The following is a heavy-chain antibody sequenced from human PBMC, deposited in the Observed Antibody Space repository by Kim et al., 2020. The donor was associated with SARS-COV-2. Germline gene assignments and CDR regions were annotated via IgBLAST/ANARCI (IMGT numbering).Heavy chain of an antibody. V-gene: IGHV4-31*03. D-gene: IGHD3-22*01. Sequence: SETLSLTCTVSGGPISSGGYYWSWIRQHPGKGLEWIGYIYYSGSTYYNPSLKSRVTISVDTSKNQFSLKLSSVTAADTAVYYCVCVENYYDSSGYYHNWFDPWGQGTLVTVSS. CDR2: IYYSGST. J-gene: IGHJ5*02. CDR3: VCVENYYDSSGYYHNWFDP. CDR1: GGPISSGGYY.